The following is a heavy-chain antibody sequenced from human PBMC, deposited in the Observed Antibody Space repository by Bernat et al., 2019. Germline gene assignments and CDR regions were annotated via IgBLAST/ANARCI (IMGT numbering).Heavy chain of an antibody. CDR3: AKDGKRRSNNGYDFEY. CDR2: ISSSSSTI. CDR1: GFAFSTSD. V-gene: IGHV3-48*01. D-gene: IGHD2-8*01. J-gene: IGHJ4*02. Sequence: EVQLVESGGGLVQPGGSLSLSCAASGFAFSTSDMHWVCQAPGGRLEWVSFISSSSSTIYYTDSVKGRFSISRDNGKNSLFLQMSSLRAEDTAVYYCAKDGKRRSNNGYDFEYWGQGTLVTVSS.